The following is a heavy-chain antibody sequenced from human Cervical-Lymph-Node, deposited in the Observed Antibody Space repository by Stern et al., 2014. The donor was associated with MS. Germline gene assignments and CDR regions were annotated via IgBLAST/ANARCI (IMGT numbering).Heavy chain of an antibody. Sequence: QVQLVQSGAEVKKPGSSVKVSCKASGGSFSTFAITWVRQAPGQGLEWMAGITPLFGTTNFAHKSQGRFTLTADTSTNTVYMELSSLRSDDTAVYYCARDPAVLIQGSYYGMDVWGQGTTVIVS. D-gene: IGHD2-21*01. J-gene: IGHJ6*02. CDR2: ITPLFGTT. CDR3: ARDPAVLIQGSYYGMDV. V-gene: IGHV1-69*06. CDR1: GGSFSTFA.